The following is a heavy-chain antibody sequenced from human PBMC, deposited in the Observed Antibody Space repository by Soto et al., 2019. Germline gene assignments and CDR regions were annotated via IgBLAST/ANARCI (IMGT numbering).Heavy chain of an antibody. CDR1: GYPVTAYY. CDR2: INPATGAA. V-gene: IGHV1-2*02. CDR3: ARGGGVGVAGSAAFDM. Sequence: QLHLVQSGAVVKKPGASVTVSCSASGYPVTAYYMHWVRQAPGRGLEWMGGINPATGAAKYTQTFQGRVTMPRDTSTSTVFMELSGLTSWDTAVFYLARGGGVGVAGSAAFDMWGQGTLVTVSS. J-gene: IGHJ3*02. D-gene: IGHD3-3*01.